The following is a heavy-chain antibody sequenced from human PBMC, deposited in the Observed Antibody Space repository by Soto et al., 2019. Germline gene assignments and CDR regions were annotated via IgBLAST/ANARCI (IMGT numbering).Heavy chain of an antibody. CDR3: ARDSLAPLIAARRVRFDP. CDR1: GYTFTSYG. V-gene: IGHV1-18*01. CDR2: ISAYNGNT. J-gene: IGHJ5*02. Sequence: QVQLVQSGAEVKKPGASVKVSCKASGYTFTSYGISWVRQAPGQGLEWMGWISAYNGNTNYAQKLQGRVTMTTDTSPSTAYMELRGLRSDDTAVYYCARDSLAPLIAARRVRFDPWGQGTLVTVSS. D-gene: IGHD6-6*01.